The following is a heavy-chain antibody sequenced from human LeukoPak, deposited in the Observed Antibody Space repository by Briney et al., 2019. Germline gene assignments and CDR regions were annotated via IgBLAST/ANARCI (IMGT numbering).Heavy chain of an antibody. CDR3: VRGLHDYGDYGDY. D-gene: IGHD4-17*01. J-gene: IGHJ4*02. CDR2: LSEDGIKT. V-gene: IGHV3-30-3*01. CDR1: GFAFSSYA. Sequence: PGRSLRLPCAASGFAFSSYAMHWVRQTPGKGLEWVAVLSEDGIKTFYAHSVKGRFTISRDNSENTMDLQMNSLRPDDTAVYYCVRGLHDYGDYGDYWGQGTLVTVSS.